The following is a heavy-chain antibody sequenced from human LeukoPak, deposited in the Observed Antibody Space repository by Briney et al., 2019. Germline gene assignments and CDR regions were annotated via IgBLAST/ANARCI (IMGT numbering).Heavy chain of an antibody. V-gene: IGHV1-69*06. CDR1: GYTYSSYG. D-gene: IGHD3-10*01. J-gene: IGHJ5*02. CDR3: ASTQITMVRGDQTAWSDP. CDR2: IIPIFGTA. Sequence: ASVKVSCKASGYTYSSYGINWVRQAPGQGLEWMGGIIPIFGTANYAQKFQGRVTITADKSTSTAYMELSSLRSEDTAVYYCASTQITMVRGDQTAWSDPWGQGTLVTVSS.